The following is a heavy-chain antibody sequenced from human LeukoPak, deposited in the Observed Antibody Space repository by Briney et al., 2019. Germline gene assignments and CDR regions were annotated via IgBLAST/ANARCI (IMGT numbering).Heavy chain of an antibody. CDR1: GFTFSSYS. V-gene: IGHV3-21*01. CDR2: ISSSSSYI. CDR3: ARELGTVDY. D-gene: IGHD7-27*01. Sequence: GGSLRLSCAASGFTFSSYSMNGVRQAPGKGLEWVSSISSSSSYIYYADPVKGRFTISRDNAKNSLYLQMNSLRAEDTAVYYCARELGTVDYWGQGTLVTVSS. J-gene: IGHJ4*02.